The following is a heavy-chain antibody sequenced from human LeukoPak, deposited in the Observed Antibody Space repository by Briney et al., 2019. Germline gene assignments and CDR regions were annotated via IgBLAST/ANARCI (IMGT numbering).Heavy chain of an antibody. Sequence: ASVKVSCKASGYTFTGYYMHWVRQAPGQGLEWMGWINPNSGGTNYAQKFQGWVTMTRDTSISTAYMELSRLRSDDTAVYYCARARSPPTSWHGMDVWGQGTTVTVSS. CDR3: ARARSPPTSWHGMDV. J-gene: IGHJ6*02. CDR1: GYTFTGYY. D-gene: IGHD2-2*01. CDR2: INPNSGGT. V-gene: IGHV1-2*04.